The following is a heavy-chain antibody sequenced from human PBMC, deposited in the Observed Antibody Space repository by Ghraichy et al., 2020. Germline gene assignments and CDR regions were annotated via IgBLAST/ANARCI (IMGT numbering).Heavy chain of an antibody. CDR1: GGSFSGYY. Sequence: SETLSLTCAVYGGSFSGYYWSWIRQPPGKGLEWIGEINHSGSTNYNPSLKSRVTISVDTSKNQFSLKLSSVTAADTAVYYCARWYYDSSGYPTPAHAFDIWGQGTMVTVSS. J-gene: IGHJ3*02. CDR3: ARWYYDSSGYPTPAHAFDI. V-gene: IGHV4-34*01. D-gene: IGHD3-22*01. CDR2: INHSGST.